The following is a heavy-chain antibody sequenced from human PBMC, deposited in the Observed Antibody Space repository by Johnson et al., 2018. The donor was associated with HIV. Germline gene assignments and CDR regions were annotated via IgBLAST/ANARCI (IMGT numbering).Heavy chain of an antibody. J-gene: IGHJ3*02. V-gene: IGHV3-30*18. CDR1: GFTFSSYG. D-gene: IGHD1-20*01. Sequence: QVQLVESGGGVVQPGRSLRLSCAASGFTFSSYGMHWVRQAPGKGLEWVAVTSYDGSNKYYADSVKGRFTISRDNSKNTLYLQMNSRRAEDTAVYYCAKGGYNWKFDGFDIWGQGTMVTVSS. CDR3: AKGGYNWKFDGFDI. CDR2: TSYDGSNK.